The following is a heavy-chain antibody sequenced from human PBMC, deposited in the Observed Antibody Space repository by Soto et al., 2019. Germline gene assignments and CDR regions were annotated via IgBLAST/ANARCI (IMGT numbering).Heavy chain of an antibody. CDR3: ARVSYGIDY. CDR2: IYYSGST. D-gene: IGHD3-10*01. V-gene: IGHV4-59*01. Sequence: SETLSLTCPVSGGSISSYYLSWIRQPPGKGLEWIGYIYYSGSTNYNPSLKSRVTISVDTSKNQFSLKLSSVTAADTAVYYCARVSYGIDYWGQGTLVTVSS. CDR1: GGSISSYY. J-gene: IGHJ4*02.